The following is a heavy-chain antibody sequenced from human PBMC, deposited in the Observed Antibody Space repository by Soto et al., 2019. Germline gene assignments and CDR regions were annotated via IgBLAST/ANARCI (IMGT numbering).Heavy chain of an antibody. CDR1: GLTVSGKKY. J-gene: IGHJ5*02. Sequence: GSLRLSCAASGLTVSGKKYVAWVRQPPGKGLEWIGEIDHSGYTNYNPSLKSRVTISVDTSKNQFSLRLTSVTAAGTAVYYCARVRDWFDPWGQGTLVTVSS. CDR2: IDHSGYT. V-gene: IGHV4-34*01. D-gene: IGHD3-3*01. CDR3: ARVRDWFDP.